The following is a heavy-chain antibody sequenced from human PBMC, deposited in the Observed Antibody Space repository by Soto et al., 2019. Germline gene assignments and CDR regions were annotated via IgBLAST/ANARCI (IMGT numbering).Heavy chain of an antibody. V-gene: IGHV3-9*01. CDR2: ISWNSGSI. CDR3: VKDRGLVLSFYFDY. D-gene: IGHD6-19*01. J-gene: IGHJ4*02. CDR1: GFTFDDYA. Sequence: DVQLVESGGGLVQPGRSLRLSCAASGFTFDDYAMHWVRQAPGKGLEWVSGISWNSGSIGYADSVKGRFTISRDNAKNSLYLQMNSLGAEDTALYYCVKDRGLVLSFYFDYWGQGTRVTVSS.